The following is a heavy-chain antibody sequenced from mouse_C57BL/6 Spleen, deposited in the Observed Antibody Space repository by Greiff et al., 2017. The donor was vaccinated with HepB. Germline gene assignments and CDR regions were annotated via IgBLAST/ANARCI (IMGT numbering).Heavy chain of an antibody. CDR2: INPNNGGT. Sequence: EVQLQQSGPELVKPGASVKIPCKASGYTFTDYNMDWVKQSHGKSLEWIGDINPNNGGTIYNQKFKGKATLTVDKSSSTAYMELRSLTSEDTAVYYCARFMITHWYFDVWGTGTTVTVSS. CDR1: GYTFTDYN. D-gene: IGHD2-4*01. J-gene: IGHJ1*03. CDR3: ARFMITHWYFDV. V-gene: IGHV1-18*01.